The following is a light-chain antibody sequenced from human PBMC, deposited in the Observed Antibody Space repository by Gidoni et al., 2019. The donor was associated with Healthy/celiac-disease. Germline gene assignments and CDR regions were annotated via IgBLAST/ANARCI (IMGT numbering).Light chain of an antibody. Sequence: DIQMTQSPSSLSAAVGDRVTITCQASQGISNYLDWYQQKPGKVPKLLIYAASTLQSGVPSRFSGSRSGTDFTLTISSMQPEDVATYYCQKYNSAPRTLGPGTKVDIK. CDR1: QGISNY. CDR3: QKYNSAPRT. J-gene: IGKJ3*01. V-gene: IGKV1-27*01. CDR2: AAS.